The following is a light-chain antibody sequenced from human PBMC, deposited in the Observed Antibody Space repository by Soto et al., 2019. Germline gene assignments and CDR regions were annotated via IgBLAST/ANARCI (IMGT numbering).Light chain of an antibody. CDR1: NIGSKS. CDR2: YDS. Sequence: SYGLTQPPSVSVAPGKTARITCGGNNIGSKSVHWYQQKPGQAPVLVIYYDSDRPSGIPERFSGSNSGNTATLTISRVEAGDEAAYYCQVWDSSSDVVFGGGTELTVL. J-gene: IGLJ2*01. V-gene: IGLV3-21*04. CDR3: QVWDSSSDVV.